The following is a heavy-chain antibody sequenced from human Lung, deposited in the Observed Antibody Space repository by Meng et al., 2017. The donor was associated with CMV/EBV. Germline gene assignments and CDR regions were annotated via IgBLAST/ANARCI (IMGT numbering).Heavy chain of an antibody. CDR1: GGSIRSSTYY. CDR3: ARDVEYYGSGSDF. J-gene: IGHJ4*02. V-gene: IGHV4-39*07. D-gene: IGHD3-10*01. Sequence: GSLRLSCTVSGGSIRSSTYYRGWIRQPPGKGLEWIGSIYYSGSTHYNPSLESRVTMSVDASKNQFSLKLSSVTAADTAVYYCARDVEYYGSGSDFWGQGTLVTVSS. CDR2: IYYSGST.